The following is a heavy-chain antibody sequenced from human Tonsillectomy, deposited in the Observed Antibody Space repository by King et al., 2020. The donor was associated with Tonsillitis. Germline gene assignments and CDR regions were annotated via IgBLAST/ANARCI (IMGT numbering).Heavy chain of an antibody. D-gene: IGHD3-22*01. V-gene: IGHV3-30*04. J-gene: IGHJ4*02. CDR3: ARDSSGTYYYDHFDY. Sequence: QLVQSGGGVVQPGRSLRLSCAASGFKFSDYAMHWVRQAPGKGLEWVAVISYDGRDKDYADSGKGRFTISRDNSKNTVYLQMNSLRAEDTAVYYCARDSSGTYYYDHFDYWGQGTLVTVSS. CDR2: ISYDGRDK. CDR1: GFKFSDYA.